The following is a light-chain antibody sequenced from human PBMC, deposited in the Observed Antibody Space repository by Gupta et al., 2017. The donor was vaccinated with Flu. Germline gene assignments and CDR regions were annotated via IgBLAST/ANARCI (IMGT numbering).Light chain of an antibody. Sequence: TSGVVGGNNYVSWCHQQPGKSPKPKTTEVSKRPSGVSNRFASSKSGNTASLTISGLQAEDEADYYCSSYTSRSTLVFGTGTKVTVL. J-gene: IGLJ1*01. CDR3: SSYTSRSTLV. V-gene: IGLV2-14*01. CDR1: SGVVGGNNY. CDR2: EVS.